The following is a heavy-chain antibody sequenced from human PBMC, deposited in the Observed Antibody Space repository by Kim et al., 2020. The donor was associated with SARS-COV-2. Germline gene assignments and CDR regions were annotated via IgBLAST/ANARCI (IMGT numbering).Heavy chain of an antibody. J-gene: IGHJ4*02. D-gene: IGHD3-16*02. V-gene: IGHV3-11*06. CDR3: ARVPNYDYVWGSYRSQTPDY. Sequence: RFTISRDNAKNALYLQMSSLRAEDTAVYYCARVPNYDYVWGSYRSQTPDYWGQGTLVTVSS.